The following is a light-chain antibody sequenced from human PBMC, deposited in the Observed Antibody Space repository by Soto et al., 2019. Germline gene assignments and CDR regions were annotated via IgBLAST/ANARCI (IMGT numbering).Light chain of an antibody. J-gene: IGLJ1*01. Sequence: QSALTQPRSVSGSPGQSVTISCTGTSSDIGRYNFVSWYQQHPGKAPKLMIYDVTKRPSGVPDRFSGSKSGYTASLTISGLQAEDEAHYSCCSYAGSYTYVFGTGTKVTVL. CDR2: DVT. CDR1: SSDIGRYNF. V-gene: IGLV2-11*01. CDR3: CSYAGSYTYV.